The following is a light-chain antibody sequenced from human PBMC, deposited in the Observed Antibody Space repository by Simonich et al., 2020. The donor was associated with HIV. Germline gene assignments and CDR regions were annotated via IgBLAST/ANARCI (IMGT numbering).Light chain of an antibody. CDR2: DAS. J-gene: IGKJ4*01. V-gene: IGKV1-33*01. CDR3: QQYHHLPLT. Sequence: DIQMTQSPSSLSASVGNRVTITCQASQDISNSLNWYQQKPGKAPKLLIFDASNLETGVPSRFSGSASGTDFTFTISSLQPEDIATYYCQQYHHLPLTFAGGTKVEIK. CDR1: QDISNS.